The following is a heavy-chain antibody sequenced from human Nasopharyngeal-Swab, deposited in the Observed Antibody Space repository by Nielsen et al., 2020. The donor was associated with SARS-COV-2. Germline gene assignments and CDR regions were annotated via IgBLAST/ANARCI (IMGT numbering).Heavy chain of an antibody. CDR1: GGSVSSHSYY. D-gene: IGHD2-15*01. J-gene: IGHJ3*01. CDR3: ARDKGWHAFDV. Sequence: SETLSLTCTVSGGSVSSHSYYWSWIRQPPGKGLEWIGHIYYSGSTNYNPSLKSRVTMSVDMSKNQFSLKLTSVTAADTAVYYCARDKGWHAFDVWGQGTLVTVSS. CDR2: IYYSGST. V-gene: IGHV4-61*01.